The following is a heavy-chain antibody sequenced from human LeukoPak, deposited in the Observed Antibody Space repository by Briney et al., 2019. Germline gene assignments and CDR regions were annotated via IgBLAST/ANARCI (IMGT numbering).Heavy chain of an antibody. CDR1: GESFSGYY. D-gene: IGHD2-15*01. Sequence: SETLSLTCAVYGESFSGYYWSWIRQPPGKGLEWIGEINHSGSTNYNPSLKSRVTISVDTSKNQFSLKLSSVTAADTAVYYCAGRDCSGGSCYSDYWGQGTLVTVSS. V-gene: IGHV4-34*01. CDR2: INHSGST. CDR3: AGRDCSGGSCYSDY. J-gene: IGHJ4*02.